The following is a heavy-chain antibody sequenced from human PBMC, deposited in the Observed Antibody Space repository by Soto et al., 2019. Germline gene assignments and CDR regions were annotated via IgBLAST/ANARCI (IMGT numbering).Heavy chain of an antibody. CDR2: IYYSGNT. V-gene: IGHV4-30-4*01. CDR3: ARGVGRDGYNYGMDV. D-gene: IGHD1-26*01. CDR1: GGSISSGNYY. J-gene: IGHJ6*02. Sequence: SETLSLTCSVSGGSISSGNYYWSWIRKPPGKGLEWIAYIYYSGNTYYNPSLKSRVTISVDTSKNHFSLKLSSVSAADTAVYYCARGVGRDGYNYGMDVWGQGTTVTVSS.